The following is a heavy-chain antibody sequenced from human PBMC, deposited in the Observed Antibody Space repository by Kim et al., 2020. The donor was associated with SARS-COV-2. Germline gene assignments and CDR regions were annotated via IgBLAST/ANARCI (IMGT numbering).Heavy chain of an antibody. Sequence: GGSLRLSCAASGFTFSSYGMHWVRQAPGKGLEWVAVISYDGSNKYYADSVKGRFTISRDNSKNTLYLQMNSLRAEDTAVYYCAKDLHGGSSWYLTNYYYYGMDVWGQGTTVTVSS. V-gene: IGHV3-30*18. CDR2: ISYDGSNK. D-gene: IGHD6-13*01. CDR3: AKDLHGGSSWYLTNYYYYGMDV. J-gene: IGHJ6*02. CDR1: GFTFSSYG.